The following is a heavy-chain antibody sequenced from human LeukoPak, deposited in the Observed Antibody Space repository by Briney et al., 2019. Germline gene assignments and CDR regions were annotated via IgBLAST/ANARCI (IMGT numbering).Heavy chain of an antibody. J-gene: IGHJ6*02. CDR3: ARGVAVARYGMDV. V-gene: IGHV1-18*01. Sequence: ASVEVSCKASGYTFTSYGISWLRQAPGQGLEWMGWISAYNGNTNYAQKLQGRVTMTTDTSTSTAYMDLRSLRSDDTAVYYCARGVAVARYGMDVWGQGTTVTVSS. CDR2: ISAYNGNT. CDR1: GYTFTSYG. D-gene: IGHD6-19*01.